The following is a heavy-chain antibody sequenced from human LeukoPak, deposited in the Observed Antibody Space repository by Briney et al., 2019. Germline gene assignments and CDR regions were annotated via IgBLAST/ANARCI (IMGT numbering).Heavy chain of an antibody. V-gene: IGHV1-2*02. Sequence: ASVKVSCKASGYTFTGYYMHWVRQAPGQGLEWMGWINPNSGGTNYAQKFQGRVTMTRDTSISTAYMELSRLRSDDTAIYYCARDYDSSGSAIFDYWGQGTLVTVSS. CDR1: GYTFTGYY. CDR3: ARDYDSSGSAIFDY. CDR2: INPNSGGT. J-gene: IGHJ4*02. D-gene: IGHD3-22*01.